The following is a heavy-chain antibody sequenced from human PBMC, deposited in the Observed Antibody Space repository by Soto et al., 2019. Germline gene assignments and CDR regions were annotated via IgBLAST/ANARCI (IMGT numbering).Heavy chain of an antibody. CDR3: ATLIPTGEAFAA. J-gene: IGHJ4*02. CDR1: GFTFSSYA. Sequence: EVQLVESGGGLVQPGGSLRLSCAASGFTFSSYAMHWVRQAPGKGREYVSVISINGGSTHYANSVKGRFTIYKDNTKTARHRQMRRLRDTDMAVYYCATLIPTGEAFAAWGQGTLVTVSS. CDR2: ISINGGST. D-gene: IGHD4-4*01. V-gene: IGHV3-64*01.